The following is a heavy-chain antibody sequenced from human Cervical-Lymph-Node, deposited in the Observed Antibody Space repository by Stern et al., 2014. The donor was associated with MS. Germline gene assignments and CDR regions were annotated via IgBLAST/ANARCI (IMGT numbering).Heavy chain of an antibody. Sequence: QVTLRESGPVLVKPTETLTLTCTVSGFSLSNARMGVSWIRQPPGKALEWLAHIFSNDEKSYSTSLKSRLTISKDTSKSQVVLTMTNMDPVDTATYYCARVIVVVPAAPEYYFDYWGQGTLVTVSS. CDR2: IFSNDEK. CDR1: GFSLSNARMG. D-gene: IGHD2-2*01. J-gene: IGHJ4*02. V-gene: IGHV2-26*01. CDR3: ARVIVVVPAAPEYYFDY.